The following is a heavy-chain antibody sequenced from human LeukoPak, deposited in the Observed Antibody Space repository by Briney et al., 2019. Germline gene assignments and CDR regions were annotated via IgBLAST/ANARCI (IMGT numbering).Heavy chain of an antibody. Sequence: SETLSLTCTVSGGSITSGGYYWSWIRQRPGKGLEWIGYIYKTGSTYYNPSLKSRVTMSVDTSRNQFSLELNSVTAADTAVYYCARDVLRWGQGTLVTVSS. CDR3: ARDVLR. CDR1: GGSITSGGYY. V-gene: IGHV4-31*03. CDR2: IYKTGST. J-gene: IGHJ4*02.